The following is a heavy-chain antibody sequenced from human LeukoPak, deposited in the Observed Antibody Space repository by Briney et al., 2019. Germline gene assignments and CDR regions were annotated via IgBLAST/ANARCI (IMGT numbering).Heavy chain of an antibody. V-gene: IGHV4-34*01. J-gene: IGHJ5*02. D-gene: IGHD1-26*01. Sequence: TETLSLTCAVYGGSFSGYYWSWIRRPPGKGLEWIGEINHSGSTNYNPSLKSRVTISVDTSKNQFSLKLSSVTAADTAVYYCASFSSVGSYYWFDPWGQGTLVTVSS. CDR1: GGSFSGYY. CDR3: ASFSSVGSYYWFDP. CDR2: INHSGST.